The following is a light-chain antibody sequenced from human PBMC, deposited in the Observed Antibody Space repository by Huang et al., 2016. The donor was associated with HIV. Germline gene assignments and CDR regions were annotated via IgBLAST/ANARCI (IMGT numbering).Light chain of an antibody. CDR2: GAS. J-gene: IGKJ5*01. CDR1: QSVSSN. V-gene: IGKV3-15*01. Sequence: EIVMTQSPATLSVSPGERATLSCRASQSVSSNLAWYQQKPGQAPRLLIYGASTRATGIPARFRGSGFETEFTLTISSLQSEDFAVYYCQQCNNWPPRITFGQGTRLEIK. CDR3: QQCNNWPPRIT.